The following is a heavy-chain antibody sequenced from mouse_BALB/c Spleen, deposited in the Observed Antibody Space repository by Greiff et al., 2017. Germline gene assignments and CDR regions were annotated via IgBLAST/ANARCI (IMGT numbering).Heavy chain of an antibody. V-gene: IGHV5-6-5*01. CDR3: ARGRRSGYLDY. CDR1: GFTFSSYA. Sequence: EVKLMESGGGLVQPGGSLKLSCAASGFTFSSYAMSWVRQTPEKRLEWVASISSGGSTYYPDSVKGRFTISRDNARNILYLQMSSLRSEDTAMYYCARGRRSGYLDYWGQGTTLTVSS. CDR2: ISSGGST. J-gene: IGHJ2*01.